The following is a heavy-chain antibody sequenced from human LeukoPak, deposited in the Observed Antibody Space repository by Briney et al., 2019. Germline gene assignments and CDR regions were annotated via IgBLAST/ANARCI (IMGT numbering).Heavy chain of an antibody. J-gene: IGHJ6*02. CDR2: ISTSGSII. Sequence: GGSLRLSCAASGFTFDDYYMSWVRQAPGKGLEWVSYISTSGSIIFYADSVKGRFTISRDNAKNSLYLQMNSLRAEDTAVYYCARDPKLLTGDHSYYYAMDVRGQGTTVTVSS. CDR3: ARDPKLLTGDHSYYYAMDV. D-gene: IGHD7-27*01. V-gene: IGHV3-11*01. CDR1: GFTFDDYY.